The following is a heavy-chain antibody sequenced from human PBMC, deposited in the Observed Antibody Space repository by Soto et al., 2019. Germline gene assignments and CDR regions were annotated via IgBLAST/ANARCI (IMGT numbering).Heavy chain of an antibody. CDR3: AREPNSGYYRPLFDP. CDR1: GYTFTSYY. Sequence: AXVKVSCKASGYTFTSYYMHWVRQAPGQGLEWMGIINPSGGSTSYAQKFQGRVTMTRDTSTSTVYMELSSLRSEDTAVYYCAREPNSGYYRPLFDPWGEGTLVSVSS. J-gene: IGHJ5*02. D-gene: IGHD5-12*01. CDR2: INPSGGST. V-gene: IGHV1-46*01.